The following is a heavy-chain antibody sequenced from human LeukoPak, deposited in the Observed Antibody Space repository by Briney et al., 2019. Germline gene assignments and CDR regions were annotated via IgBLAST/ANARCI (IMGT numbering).Heavy chain of an antibody. D-gene: IGHD1-26*01. Sequence: ASVKVSCKASGYTFTGYYMHWVRQAPGQGLEWMGWINPNSGGTNYAQKFQGRVTMTRDTSTSTVYMELSSLRSEDTAVYYCARVAGHSGSYGGFDYWGQGTLVTVSS. CDR3: ARVAGHSGSYGGFDY. V-gene: IGHV1-2*02. J-gene: IGHJ4*02. CDR2: INPNSGGT. CDR1: GYTFTGYY.